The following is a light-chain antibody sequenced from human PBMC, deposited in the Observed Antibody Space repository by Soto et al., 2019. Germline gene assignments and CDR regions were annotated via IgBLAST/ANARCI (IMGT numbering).Light chain of an antibody. J-gene: IGLJ1*01. CDR3: SSYAGNYIYV. CDR1: SSYIGPYDH. V-gene: IGLV2-11*01. CDR2: AVS. Sequence: SVLTQPRSVSGSPGQSVTISCTRTSSYIGPYDHVAWYQQHPGKAPKLIIFAVSKQPSGVPDRFSGSKSGNTASLTISGLQAEDEADYYCSSYAGNYIYVFATGTKLTVL.